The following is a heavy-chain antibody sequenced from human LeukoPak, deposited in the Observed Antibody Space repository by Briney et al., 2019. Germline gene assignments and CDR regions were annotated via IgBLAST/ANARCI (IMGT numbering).Heavy chain of an antibody. CDR2: ISGSGGST. V-gene: IGHV3-23*01. J-gene: IGHJ3*02. D-gene: IGHD3-16*02. Sequence: GGSLRLSCAASGFTFSNFAMSWVRQAPGKGLEWVSVISGSGGSTYYADSVKGRFTISRDNSKNTLYLQMNSLRAEDTAVYYCAREILYDYVWGSYLAFDIWGQGTMVTVSS. CDR3: AREILYDYVWGSYLAFDI. CDR1: GFTFSNFA.